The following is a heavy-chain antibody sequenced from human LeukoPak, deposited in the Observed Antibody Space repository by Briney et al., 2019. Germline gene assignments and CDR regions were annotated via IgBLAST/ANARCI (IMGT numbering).Heavy chain of an antibody. CDR3: ARVAEVLEWFSWFDY. Sequence: GASVKVSCKASGYTFTRYYIHWARQAPGQGLEWVGIITPSGGSTSYAQKFQGRVTMTRDTSTSTVYMELSSLRSEDTAVYYCARVAEVLEWFSWFDYWGQGTLVTVSS. CDR2: ITPSGGST. V-gene: IGHV1-46*01. J-gene: IGHJ4*02. D-gene: IGHD3-3*01. CDR1: GYTFTRYY.